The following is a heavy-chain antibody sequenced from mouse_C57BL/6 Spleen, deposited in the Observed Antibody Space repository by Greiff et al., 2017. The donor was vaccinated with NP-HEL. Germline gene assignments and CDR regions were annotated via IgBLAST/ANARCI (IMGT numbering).Heavy chain of an antibody. Sequence: EVQRVESGGGLVQPKGSLKLSCAASGFSFNTYAMNWVRQAPGKGLEWVARIRSKSNNYATYYADSVKDRFTISRDDSESMLYLQMNNLKTEDTAMYYCVRHEGGGSNWYFDVWGTGTTVTVSS. CDR3: VRHEGGGSNWYFDV. D-gene: IGHD1-1*02. CDR1: GFSFNTYA. J-gene: IGHJ1*03. V-gene: IGHV10-1*01. CDR2: IRSKSNNYAT.